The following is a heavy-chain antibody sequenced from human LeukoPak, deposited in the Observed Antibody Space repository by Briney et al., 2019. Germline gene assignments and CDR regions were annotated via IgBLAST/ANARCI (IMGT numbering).Heavy chain of an antibody. J-gene: IGHJ4*02. CDR1: GFTFSNYN. CDR2: ISSSSRTI. CDR3: ARERSSGATSFDY. Sequence: GGSLRLSCAASGFTFSNYNMNWVRQAPGKGLEWVSYISSSSRTIYYADSVKGRFTISRDNAKNSPYLQMNSLRAEDTAVYYCARERSSGATSFDYWGQGTLVTVSS. D-gene: IGHD1-26*01. V-gene: IGHV3-48*01.